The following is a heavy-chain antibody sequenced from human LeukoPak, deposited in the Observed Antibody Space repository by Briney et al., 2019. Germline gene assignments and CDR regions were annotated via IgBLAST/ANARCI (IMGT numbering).Heavy chain of an antibody. Sequence: PSETLSLTCTVSGGSISSGDYYWGWIRQPPGKGLEWIGYIFYSGSTYYNPSLKSRVTISIHTSKNQFSLKLSSVTAADTAVYYCARGGYSGYDFDYWGQGTLVTVSS. J-gene: IGHJ4*02. CDR1: GGSISSGDYY. CDR3: ARGGYSGYDFDY. V-gene: IGHV4-30-4*01. D-gene: IGHD5-12*01. CDR2: IFYSGST.